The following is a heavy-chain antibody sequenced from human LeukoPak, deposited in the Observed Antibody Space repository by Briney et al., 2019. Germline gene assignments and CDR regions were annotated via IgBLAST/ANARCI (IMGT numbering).Heavy chain of an antibody. Sequence: SETLSLTCAVYGGSFSGYYWSWIRQPPGKGLEWIGEINHSGSTNYNPSLKSRVTISVDTSKNQFSLKLSSVTAADTAVYYCARTQKLVRIDYWGQGTLVTVSS. CDR3: ARTQKLVRIDY. V-gene: IGHV4-34*01. D-gene: IGHD6-6*01. J-gene: IGHJ4*02. CDR2: INHSGST. CDR1: GGSFSGYY.